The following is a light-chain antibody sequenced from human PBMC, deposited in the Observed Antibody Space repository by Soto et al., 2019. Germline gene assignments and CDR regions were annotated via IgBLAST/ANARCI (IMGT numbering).Light chain of an antibody. Sequence: QSALTQPRSVSGSPGQSVTISCTGTSSDVGGYNYVSWYQQHPGKAPKLMIYDVSKRPSGVPDRFPGSKSGNTASLTISGLQAEHEADYYCCSYAGSYTFVVFVGGTKLTVL. J-gene: IGLJ2*01. V-gene: IGLV2-11*01. CDR2: DVS. CDR1: SSDVGGYNY. CDR3: CSYAGSYTFVV.